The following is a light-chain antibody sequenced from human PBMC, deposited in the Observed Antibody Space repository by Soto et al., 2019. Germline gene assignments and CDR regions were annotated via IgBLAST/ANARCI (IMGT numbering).Light chain of an antibody. CDR2: GAS. V-gene: IGKV3-20*01. Sequence: EIVLTQSPGTLSLSPGERATLSCRASERFISTYIAWYQQKFGQAPRLLIYGASSRATGIPDRFSGRGSGSGTDFTLTISRLEPEDFAVYYCQQYSTSPLTFGGGTKVDIK. CDR3: QQYSTSPLT. J-gene: IGKJ4*01. CDR1: ERFISTY.